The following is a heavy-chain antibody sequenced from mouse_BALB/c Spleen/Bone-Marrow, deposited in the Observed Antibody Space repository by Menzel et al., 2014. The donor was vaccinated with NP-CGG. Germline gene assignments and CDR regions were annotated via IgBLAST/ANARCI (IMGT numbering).Heavy chain of an antibody. J-gene: IGHJ2*01. CDR1: GFTFSSYA. CDR2: ISNGGGST. V-gene: IGHV5-12-2*01. CDR3: ARQIYFPYFDY. D-gene: IGHD2-1*01. Sequence: EVKLMESGGGLVQPGGSLKLSCAASGFTFSSYAMSWVRQTPEERLEWVAYISNGGGSTYYPDTVKGRFTISRDNAKNTLYLQMSSLKSEDTAMYYCARQIYFPYFDYWGQGTTLTVSS.